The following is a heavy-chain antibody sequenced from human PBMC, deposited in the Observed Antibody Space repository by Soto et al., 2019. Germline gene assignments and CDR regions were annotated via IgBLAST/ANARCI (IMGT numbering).Heavy chain of an antibody. D-gene: IGHD2-8*02. CDR3: ARTPGAYYYYGMDV. Sequence: QVQLQEKGPGLVKPSQTLSLTCTVSGGSISSGGYYWSWIRQHPGKGLEWIGYIYYSGSTYYNPSLNSRVTISVDTSKNHFSLKLSSVTAADTAVYYCARTPGAYYYYGMDVWGQGTTVTVSS. J-gene: IGHJ6*02. CDR2: IYYSGST. CDR1: GGSISSGGYY. V-gene: IGHV4-31*03.